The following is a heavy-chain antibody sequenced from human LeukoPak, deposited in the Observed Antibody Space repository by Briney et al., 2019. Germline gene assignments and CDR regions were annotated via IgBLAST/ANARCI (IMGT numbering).Heavy chain of an antibody. V-gene: IGHV4-61*01. CDR3: AREVAGRFDY. D-gene: IGHD6-19*01. Sequence: PSETPSLTCTVSGGSVSSGSYYWSWIRQPPGKGLEWIGYIYYSGSTNYNPSLKSRVTISVDTSKNQFSLKLSSVTAADTAVYYCAREVAGRFDYWGQGTLVTVSS. CDR1: GGSVSSGSYY. CDR2: IYYSGST. J-gene: IGHJ4*02.